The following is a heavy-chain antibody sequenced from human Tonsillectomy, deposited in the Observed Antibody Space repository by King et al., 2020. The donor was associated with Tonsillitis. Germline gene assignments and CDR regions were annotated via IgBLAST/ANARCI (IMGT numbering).Heavy chain of an antibody. J-gene: IGHJ4*02. CDR3: ARDLALYSGSYYRSDY. CDR1: GFTFSSYR. V-gene: IGHV3-48*01. Sequence: QLVESGGGLVQPGGSLILSCSASGFTFSSYRINWVRQAPGKGLEWVSYSSSTSSTMYYADSGKGRFTISRDNAKNSLYLQMNSLRAEDTAVYYCARDLALYSGSYYRSDYWGQGTLVTVSS. D-gene: IGHD1-26*01. CDR2: SSSTSSTM.